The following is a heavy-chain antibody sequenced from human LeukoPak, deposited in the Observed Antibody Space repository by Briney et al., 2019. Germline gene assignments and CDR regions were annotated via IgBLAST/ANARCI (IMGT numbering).Heavy chain of an antibody. J-gene: IGHJ4*02. CDR1: GYTFTGYY. V-gene: IGHV1-2*02. Sequence: ASVKVSCKASGYTFTGYYMHWVRQAPGQGLEWMGWINPNSGGTNYAQKFQGRVTMTRDTSISTAYMELSRLRSDDTAVYYCARALGGGIAAAGTRGSWGQGTLVTVSS. D-gene: IGHD6-13*01. CDR3: ARALGGGIAAAGTRGS. CDR2: INPNSGGT.